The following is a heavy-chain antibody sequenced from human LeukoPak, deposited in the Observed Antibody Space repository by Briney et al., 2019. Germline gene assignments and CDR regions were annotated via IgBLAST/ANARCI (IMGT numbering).Heavy chain of an antibody. J-gene: IGHJ3*02. V-gene: IGHV4-59*08. CDR1: GGSISSYY. CDR3: ARSAYCGVFCAFDI. Sequence: SETLSLTCTVSGGSISSYYWSWIRRPPGKGLEWIGYIYYSGSTNYNPSLKSRVTISVDTSKNQFSLKLSSVTAADTAVYYCARSAYCGVFCAFDIWGQGTMVTVSS. D-gene: IGHD2-21*01. CDR2: IYYSGST.